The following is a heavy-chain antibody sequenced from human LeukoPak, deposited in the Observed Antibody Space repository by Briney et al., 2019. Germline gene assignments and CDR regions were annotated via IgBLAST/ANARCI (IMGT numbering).Heavy chain of an antibody. CDR3: ARGRYCGGDCWSAFDI. J-gene: IGHJ3*02. CDR1: GFTFSSYA. Sequence: GGSLRLSCAASGFTFSSYAMSWVRQAPGKGLEWVSAISSNGGLTYYANSVKGRFIISRDNSKNTLYLQMGSLRDEDMAVYYCARGRYCGGDCWSAFDIWGQGTMVTVSS. CDR2: ISSNGGLT. V-gene: IGHV3-64*01. D-gene: IGHD2-21*02.